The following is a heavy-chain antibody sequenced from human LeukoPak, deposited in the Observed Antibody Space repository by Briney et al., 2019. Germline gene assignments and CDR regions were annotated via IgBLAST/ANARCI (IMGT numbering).Heavy chain of an antibody. J-gene: IGHJ3*02. D-gene: IGHD5-24*01. CDR3: AKVRDMAALMGDAFDI. Sequence: AGGSLRLSCAASGFTFSSYAMTWVRQAPGKGLEWVSSISGSGSSPNYADSVKGRATISRDNSKNTLYLEMNSLRADDAALYYCAKVRDMAALMGDAFDIWGQGTMVTVSS. CDR2: ISGSGSSP. CDR1: GFTFSSYA. V-gene: IGHV3-23*01.